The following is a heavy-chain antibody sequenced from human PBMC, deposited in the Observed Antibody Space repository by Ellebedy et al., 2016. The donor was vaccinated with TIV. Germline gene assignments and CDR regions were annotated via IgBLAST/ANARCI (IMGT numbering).Heavy chain of an antibody. D-gene: IGHD1-26*01. CDR1: GFTFSNYA. V-gene: IGHV3-30-3*01. CDR3: ARDGAPGAPEAIGKVGTNVDAFDV. J-gene: IGHJ3*01. Sequence: GESLKISCAASGFTFSNYAIHWVRQAPDKGLQWVAVISYDGTNKYYADSVKGRFTISRDNSKNTLYLQVNSLRVEDTAVYYCARDGAPGAPEAIGKVGTNVDAFDVWGQGTMVTVSS. CDR2: ISYDGTNK.